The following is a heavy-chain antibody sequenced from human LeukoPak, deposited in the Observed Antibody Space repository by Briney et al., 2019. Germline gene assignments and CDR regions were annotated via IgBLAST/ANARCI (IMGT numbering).Heavy chain of an antibody. V-gene: IGHV3-33*01. CDR3: VTDLPDSGWAFWS. CDR1: GFNFRTHA. D-gene: IGHD6-25*01. Sequence: GRPLRLSCSASGFNFRTHAMHWVRQAPGKGLEWVAMIWRGGNYKFYADSLEGRSTVSRDDSTSTLSLQMDSLRVEDTAVYYCVTDLPDSGWAFWSWGQGALVTVSS. J-gene: IGHJ5*02. CDR2: IWRGGNYK.